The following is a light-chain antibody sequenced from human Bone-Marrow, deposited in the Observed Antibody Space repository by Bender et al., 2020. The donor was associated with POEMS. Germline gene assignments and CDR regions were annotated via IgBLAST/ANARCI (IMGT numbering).Light chain of an antibody. Sequence: QSALTQPASVSGSPGQSITISCTGTSSDVGSYNLVSWYQQHPGKAPKLMIYDVSNRPSGVSNRFSGSKSGNTASLTISGLQTEDEAYYYCSSYTSSATGVFGGGTKVTVL. V-gene: IGLV2-14*02. CDR2: DVS. CDR1: SSDVGSYNL. CDR3: SSYTSSATGV. J-gene: IGLJ3*02.